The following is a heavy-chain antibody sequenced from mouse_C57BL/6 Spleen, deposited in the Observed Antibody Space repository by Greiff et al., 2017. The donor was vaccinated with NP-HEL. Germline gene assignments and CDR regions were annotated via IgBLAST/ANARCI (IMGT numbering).Heavy chain of an antibody. J-gene: IGHJ3*01. V-gene: IGHV1-61*01. Sequence: QVQLKESGAELVRPGSSVKLSCKASGYTFTSYWMDWVKQRPGQGLEWIGNIYPSDSATHYNQKFKDKATLTVDKSSSTAYMQLSSLTSEDSAVYYCARDDGYDVRFAYWGQGTLVTVSA. CDR2: IYPSDSAT. CDR3: ARDDGYDVRFAY. D-gene: IGHD2-2*01. CDR1: GYTFTSYW.